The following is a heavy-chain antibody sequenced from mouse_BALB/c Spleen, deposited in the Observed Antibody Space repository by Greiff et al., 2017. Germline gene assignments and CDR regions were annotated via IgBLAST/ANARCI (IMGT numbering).Heavy chain of an antibody. Sequence: EVKVEESGGGLVQPGGSRKLSCAASGFTFSDYGMAWVRQAPGKGPEWVAFISNLAYSIYYADTVTGRFTISRENAKNTLYLEMSSLRSEDTAMYYCARRDGSGAMDYWGQGTSVTVSS. CDR1: GFTFSDYG. V-gene: IGHV5-15*02. D-gene: IGHD1-1*01. J-gene: IGHJ4*01. CDR2: ISNLAYSI. CDR3: ARRDGSGAMDY.